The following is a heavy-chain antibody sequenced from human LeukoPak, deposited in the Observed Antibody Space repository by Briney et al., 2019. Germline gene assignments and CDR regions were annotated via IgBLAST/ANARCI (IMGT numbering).Heavy chain of an antibody. J-gene: IGHJ3*02. CDR1: GFTFSSYA. CDR2: IRVDGSVE. D-gene: IGHD1-26*01. Sequence: PGGSLRLSCAASGFTFSSYAMTWVRQAPGKGLEWVATIRVDGSVEYPVGSMKGRFTISRDNAKNSLHLQMNSLRVEDTAVYYCATYSGPDKWDASDMWGQGILVTVSS. V-gene: IGHV3-7*01. CDR3: ATYSGPDKWDASDM.